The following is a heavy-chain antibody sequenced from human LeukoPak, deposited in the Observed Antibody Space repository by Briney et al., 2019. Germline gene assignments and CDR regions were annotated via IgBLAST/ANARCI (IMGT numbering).Heavy chain of an antibody. V-gene: IGHV4-4*07. J-gene: IGHJ4*02. CDR2: IYTTGST. CDR3: ARDSGSYWYDY. Sequence: SETLSLTCTVSGGSSSSYYYNWIRQSAGKRLEWIGRIYTTGSTNYSPSFKSRVTMSVDTSKNQLSLRLSSVTAADTAVYYCARDSGSYWYDYWGQGTLVTVSS. D-gene: IGHD6-19*01. CDR1: GGSSSSYY.